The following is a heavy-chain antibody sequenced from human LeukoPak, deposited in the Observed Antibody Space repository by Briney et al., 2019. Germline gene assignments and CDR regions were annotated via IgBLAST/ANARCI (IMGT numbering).Heavy chain of an antibody. D-gene: IGHD2-15*01. CDR3: ARARLDCSGGSCYPAPSYYYYMDV. Sequence: GASVKVSCKASGYTFTSYDINWVRQATGQGLEWMGWMNPNSGNTGYAQKFQGRVTITRNTSISTAYMELSSLRSKDTAVYYCARARLDCSGGSCYPAPSYYYYMDVWGKGTTVTVSS. CDR1: GYTFTSYD. J-gene: IGHJ6*03. CDR2: MNPNSGNT. V-gene: IGHV1-8*03.